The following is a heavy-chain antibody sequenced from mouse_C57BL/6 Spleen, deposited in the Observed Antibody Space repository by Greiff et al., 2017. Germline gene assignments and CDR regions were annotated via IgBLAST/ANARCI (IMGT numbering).Heavy chain of an antibody. J-gene: IGHJ1*03. CDR3: VRRGLYYYGSSYPYWYFDV. CDR1: GFSFNTYA. V-gene: IGHV10-1*01. Sequence: EVMLVESGGGLVQPKGSLKLSCAASGFSFNTYAMNWVRQAPGKGLEWVARIRSKSNNYATYYADSVKDRFTISRDDSESMLYLQMNNLKTEDTAMYYCVRRGLYYYGSSYPYWYFDVWGTGTTVTVSS. CDR2: IRSKSNNYAT. D-gene: IGHD1-1*01.